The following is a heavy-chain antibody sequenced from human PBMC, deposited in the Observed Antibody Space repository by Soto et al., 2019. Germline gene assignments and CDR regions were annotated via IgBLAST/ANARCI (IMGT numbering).Heavy chain of an antibody. CDR3: AKTPDPDPGIYYYGMDV. V-gene: IGHV3-33*06. D-gene: IGHD2-15*01. Sequence: GGSLRLSCATSGFIFRKYGMHWVRQAPGKGLEWVAVIWDDGTNKYYIDSVRGRFTISRDNSENTLYLQMNSLRAEDTAVYYCAKTPDPDPGIYYYGMDVWGQGTTVTVSS. CDR2: IWDDGTNK. CDR1: GFIFRKYG. J-gene: IGHJ6*02.